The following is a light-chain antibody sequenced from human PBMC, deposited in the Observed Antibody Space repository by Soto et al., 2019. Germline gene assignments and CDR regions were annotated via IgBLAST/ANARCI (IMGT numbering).Light chain of an antibody. V-gene: IGKV1-5*01. CDR1: QSISSW. Sequence: GDRVTITCRASQSISSWLAWYQQKPGKAPKLLIYDASSLESGVPSRFSGCGSGTEFTLTISSLQPDDFATYYCQQYNSYPWTFGQGTKVEIK. CDR3: QQYNSYPWT. J-gene: IGKJ1*01. CDR2: DAS.